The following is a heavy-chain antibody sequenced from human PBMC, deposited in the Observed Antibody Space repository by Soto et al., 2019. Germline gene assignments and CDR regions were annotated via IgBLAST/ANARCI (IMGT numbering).Heavy chain of an antibody. CDR1: GFTFDDYA. V-gene: IGHV3-9*01. D-gene: IGHD1-26*01. Sequence: EVQLVESGGGLVQPGRSLRLSCAASGFTFDDYAMHWVRQAPGKGLEWVSGISWNSGSIGYADSVKGRFTISRDNAKNCLYLQMNSLRAEDTALYYCAKDIGVGANRFDYWGQGTPVTVSS. CDR3: AKDIGVGANRFDY. CDR2: ISWNSGSI. J-gene: IGHJ4*02.